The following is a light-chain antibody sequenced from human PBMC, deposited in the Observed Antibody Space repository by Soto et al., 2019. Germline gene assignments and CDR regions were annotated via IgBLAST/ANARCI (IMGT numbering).Light chain of an antibody. V-gene: IGLV1-51*02. J-gene: IGLJ2*01. CDR1: SSNIGNNY. Sequence: QSVLTQPPSVSAAPGQKVTISCSGSSSNIGNNYVSWYQQLPGTAPKLLIYENNKRPSGIPDRFSGSKSGTSATLGITGLQTGDEADYYCGTWDSSLSALRVFGGGTKVTVL. CDR3: GTWDSSLSALRV. CDR2: ENN.